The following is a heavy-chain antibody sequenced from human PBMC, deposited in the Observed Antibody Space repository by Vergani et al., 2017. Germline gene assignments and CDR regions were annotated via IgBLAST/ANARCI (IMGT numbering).Heavy chain of an antibody. CDR1: GFTFSSYS. CDR3: AKGVGDFNYYQYGMDV. D-gene: IGHD2-21*01. CDR2: ISSSSSYI. J-gene: IGHJ6*02. V-gene: IGHV3-21*01. Sequence: EVQLVESGGGLVKPGGSLRLSCAASGFTFSSYSMNWVRQAPGKGLEWVSSISSSSSYIYYADSVKGRFTISRDNAKNSLYLQMNSLRAEDTAVYYCAKGVGDFNYYQYGMDVWGQGTTVTVSS.